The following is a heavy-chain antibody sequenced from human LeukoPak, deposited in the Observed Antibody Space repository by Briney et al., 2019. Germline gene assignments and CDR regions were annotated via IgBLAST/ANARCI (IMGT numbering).Heavy chain of an antibody. Sequence: GESLQISCKGSGYSFTSYWIGWGRPLPGKGLEWRGIIYPGDSDTRYSPSFQGQVTISADKSISTAYLQWSSLKASDTAMYYCARPAYYDSSGYSDYWGQGTLVTVSS. CDR3: ARPAYYDSSGYSDY. V-gene: IGHV5-51*01. D-gene: IGHD3-22*01. CDR1: GYSFTSYW. CDR2: IYPGDSDT. J-gene: IGHJ4*02.